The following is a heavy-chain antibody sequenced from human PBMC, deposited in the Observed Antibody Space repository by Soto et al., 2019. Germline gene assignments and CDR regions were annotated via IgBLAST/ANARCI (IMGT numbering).Heavy chain of an antibody. CDR1: GYTFTGYY. D-gene: IGHD3-22*01. CDR3: AKELNYDSSVYPYYYYGMDV. J-gene: IGHJ6*02. Sequence: ASVKVSCKASGYTFTGYYMHWVRQAPGQGLEWMGWINPNSGGTNYAQKFQGWVTMTRDTSISTAYMELRRLRSDDTAVYYCAKELNYDSSVYPYYYYGMDVWGQGTTVTVSS. CDR2: INPNSGGT. V-gene: IGHV1-2*04.